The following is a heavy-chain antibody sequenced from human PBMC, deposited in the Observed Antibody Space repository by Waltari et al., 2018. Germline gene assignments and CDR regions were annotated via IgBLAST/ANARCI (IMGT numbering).Heavy chain of an antibody. V-gene: IGHV1-2*02. CDR1: GSTFTAYY. Sequence: QMQLLQPGAEVKKPGASVKVSCKASGSTFTAYYLHWVRQAPGQGLEWMGWINPNSGDTNYARKFQGRITMTRDTSITTAYLELSRLKSDDTALYFCAKAYLDYGGNSWPFDFWGQGTMVTVSS. J-gene: IGHJ3*01. D-gene: IGHD4-17*01. CDR2: INPNSGDT. CDR3: AKAYLDYGGNSWPFDF.